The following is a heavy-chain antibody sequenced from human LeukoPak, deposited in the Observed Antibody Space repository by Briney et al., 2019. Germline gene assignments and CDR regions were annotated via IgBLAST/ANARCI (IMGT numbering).Heavy chain of an antibody. V-gene: IGHV1-69*13. D-gene: IGHD3-10*01. J-gene: IGHJ5*02. CDR2: IIPIFGTA. CDR1: GCTFSSYA. CDR3: ARDQGDPFGEFPNWFDP. Sequence: SLKVSCKASGCTFSSYAISSVRQAPGQGLEWMGGIIPIFGTANYAQKFQGRVTITADESTSTAYMELSSLRSEDTAVYYCARDQGDPFGEFPNWFDPWGQGTLVTVSS.